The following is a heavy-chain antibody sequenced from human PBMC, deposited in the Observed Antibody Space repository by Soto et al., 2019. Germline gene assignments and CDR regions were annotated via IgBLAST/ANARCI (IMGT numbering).Heavy chain of an antibody. D-gene: IGHD3-22*01. Sequence: QITLKESGPTLVKPTQTLTLTCTFSGFSLSTSGVGVGWIRQPPGKALEWLALIYWDDDKRYSPSLKNRFTINKDTSKNQVVLTMTNMDPVDTATYYCAHRPPTYYYDSSGYYTFDYWGQGTLVTVSS. V-gene: IGHV2-5*02. CDR1: GFSLSTSGVG. CDR3: AHRPPTYYYDSSGYYTFDY. J-gene: IGHJ4*02. CDR2: IYWDDDK.